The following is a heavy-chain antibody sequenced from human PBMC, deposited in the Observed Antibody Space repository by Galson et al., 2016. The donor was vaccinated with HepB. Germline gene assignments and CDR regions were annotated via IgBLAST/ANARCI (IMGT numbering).Heavy chain of an antibody. CDR1: GYTFTSYY. V-gene: IGHV1-46*01. Sequence: SVKVSCKASGYTFTSYYIHWVRQAPGQGLEWMGIINPSGGRRSYAQKFQGRVTMTRDTSTSTVHMELSRLRSEDTAVYYCARAPTWNDDFWSGYYHSPHFDYWGQGTLVTVSS. CDR3: ARAPTWNDDFWSGYYHSPHFDY. CDR2: INPSGGRR. J-gene: IGHJ4*02. D-gene: IGHD3-3*01.